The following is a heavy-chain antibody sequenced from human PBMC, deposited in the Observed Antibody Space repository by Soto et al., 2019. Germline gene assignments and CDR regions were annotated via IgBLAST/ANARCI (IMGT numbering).Heavy chain of an antibody. V-gene: IGHV3-23*01. CDR1: GFTFSSYA. CDR3: AKDRGDNSGYPTYYFDY. Sequence: PGGSLRLSCAASGFTFSSYAMSWVRQAPGKGLEWVSAISGSGGSTYYVDSVKGRFTISRDNFKNTLYLQMNSLRAEDAALYYCAKDRGDNSGYPTYYFDYWGQAPWSPSPQ. D-gene: IGHD3-22*01. CDR2: ISGSGGST. J-gene: IGHJ4*01.